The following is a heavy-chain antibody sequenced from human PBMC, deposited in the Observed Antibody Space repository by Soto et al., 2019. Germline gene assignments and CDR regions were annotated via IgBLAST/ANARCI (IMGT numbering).Heavy chain of an antibody. V-gene: IGHV1-69*02. CDR3: ASTHSGYDYSSGYFDY. CDR2: IIPILGIA. J-gene: IGHJ4*02. D-gene: IGHD5-12*01. Sequence: SVKVSCKASGGTFSSYTISWVRQSPGQGLEWMGRIIPILGIANYAQKFQGRVTITADKSTSTAYMELSSLRSEDTAVYYCASTHSGYDYSSGYFDYWGQGTLVTVSS. CDR1: GGTFSSYT.